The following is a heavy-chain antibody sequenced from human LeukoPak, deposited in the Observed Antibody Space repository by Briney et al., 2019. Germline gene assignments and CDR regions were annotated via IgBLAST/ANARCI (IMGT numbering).Heavy chain of an antibody. CDR3: ARHLRSMVRGVITTYYYYGMDV. Sequence: SETVSLTCTVSGGSISSYYWSWIRQPPGKGLEWIGYIYYSGSTNYNPSLKSRVTISVDTSKNQFSLKLSSVTAADTAVYYCARHLRSMVRGVITTYYYYGMDVWGQGTTVTVSS. CDR2: IYYSGST. CDR1: GGSISSYY. J-gene: IGHJ6*02. V-gene: IGHV4-59*08. D-gene: IGHD3-10*01.